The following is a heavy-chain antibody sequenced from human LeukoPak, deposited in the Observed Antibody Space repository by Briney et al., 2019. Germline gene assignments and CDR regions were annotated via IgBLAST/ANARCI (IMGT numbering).Heavy chain of an antibody. CDR3: ARLINFYGSSGYSGDAFDV. J-gene: IGHJ3*01. V-gene: IGHV4-59*08. D-gene: IGHD3-22*01. CDR2: IYYSGST. CDR1: GGSISSYY. Sequence: SETLSLTCTVSGGSISSYYWSWIRQPPGKGLEWIGYIYYSGSTNYNPSLKSRVTISVDTSKNHFSLKLTSVTAADTAVYYCARLINFYGSSGYSGDAFDVWGQGTMVPVSS.